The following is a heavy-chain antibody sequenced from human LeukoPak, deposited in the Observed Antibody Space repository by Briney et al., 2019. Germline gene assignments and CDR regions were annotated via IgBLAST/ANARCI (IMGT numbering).Heavy chain of an antibody. CDR1: GYTFTGYY. D-gene: IGHD3-22*01. V-gene: IGHV1-2*02. Sequence: ASVKVSCKASGYTFTGYYMHWVRQAPGQGLEWMGWINPNSGGTNYAQKFQGRVTMTRDTSISTAYMELSRLRSDDTAVYYCARDPPHSSGYYADYWGQGTLVTVSS. J-gene: IGHJ4*02. CDR3: ARDPPHSSGYYADY. CDR2: INPNSGGT.